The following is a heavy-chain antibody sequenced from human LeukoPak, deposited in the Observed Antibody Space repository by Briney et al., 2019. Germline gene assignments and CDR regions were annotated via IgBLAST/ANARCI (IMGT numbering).Heavy chain of an antibody. V-gene: IGHV4-61*02. D-gene: IGHD3-22*01. J-gene: IGHJ3*02. Sequence: SQTLSLTCTVSGGSISSGSYYWSWVRQPAGTGLEWIGRIYTSGSTNYNPSLKSRVTISVDTSKNQFSLKLSSVTAADTAVYYCARDYIHYNSSGYYSHAFDIWGQGTMVTVS. CDR1: GGSISSGSYY. CDR3: ARDYIHYNSSGYYSHAFDI. CDR2: IYTSGST.